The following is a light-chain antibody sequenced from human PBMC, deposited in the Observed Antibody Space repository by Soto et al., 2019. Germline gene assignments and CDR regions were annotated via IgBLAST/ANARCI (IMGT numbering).Light chain of an antibody. Sequence: EIVMTQSPATLSVSPGESATLSCRASQRLSTYLAWFQQKPGQVPRLLIYGASTRATGIPARFSGSGSGTDFTLSISSLQSEDFAVYYCQQYYNWPQSFGGGTKVDIK. J-gene: IGKJ4*01. CDR2: GAS. CDR3: QQYYNWPQS. V-gene: IGKV3-15*01. CDR1: QRLSTY.